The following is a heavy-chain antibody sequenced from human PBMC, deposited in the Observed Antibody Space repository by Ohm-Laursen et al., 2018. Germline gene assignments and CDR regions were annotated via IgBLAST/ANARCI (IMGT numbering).Heavy chain of an antibody. CDR3: ARPVVTMVRGVFSNYFDY. Sequence: GTLSLTCAVYGGSFSGYYWSWIRQPPGKGLEWIGSIYYSGSTYYNPSLKSRVTISVDTSKNQFSLKLSSVTAADTAVYYCARPVVTMVRGVFSNYFDYWGQGTLVTVSS. V-gene: IGHV4-34*01. J-gene: IGHJ4*02. CDR1: GGSFSGYY. D-gene: IGHD3-10*01. CDR2: IYYSGST.